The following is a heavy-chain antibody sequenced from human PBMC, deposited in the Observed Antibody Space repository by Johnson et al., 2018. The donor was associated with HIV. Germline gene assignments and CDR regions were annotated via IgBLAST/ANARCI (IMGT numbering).Heavy chain of an antibody. Sequence: VQLVESGGGLVQPGGSLRLSCAASGFAVSRNYINWVRQAPGKGLEWVSIIYTGGATHYADSVRGRFSISRDNSKNTLYLQMNSLRAEDTAVYYCARDGGGLDHDAFDSWGQGTMVTVSS. J-gene: IGHJ3*02. CDR2: IYTGGAT. CDR1: GFAVSRNY. CDR3: ARDGGGLDHDAFDS. D-gene: IGHD3/OR15-3a*01. V-gene: IGHV3-66*01.